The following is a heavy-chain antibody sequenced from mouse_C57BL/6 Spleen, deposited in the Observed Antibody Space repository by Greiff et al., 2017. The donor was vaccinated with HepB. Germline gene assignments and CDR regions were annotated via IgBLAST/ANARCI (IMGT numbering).Heavy chain of an antibody. Sequence: EVKVVESGEGLVKPGGSLKLSCAASGFTFSSYAMSWVRQTPEKRLEWVAYISSGGDYIYYADTVKGRFTISRDNARNTLYLQMSSLKSEDTAMYYCTRDRIYYDYGAWFAYWGQGTLVTVSA. CDR1: GFTFSSYA. J-gene: IGHJ3*01. CDR2: ISSGGDYI. V-gene: IGHV5-9-1*02. D-gene: IGHD2-4*01. CDR3: TRDRIYYDYGAWFAY.